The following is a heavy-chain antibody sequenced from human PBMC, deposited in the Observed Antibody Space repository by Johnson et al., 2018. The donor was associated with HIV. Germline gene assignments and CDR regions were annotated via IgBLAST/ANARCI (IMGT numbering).Heavy chain of an antibody. J-gene: IGHJ3*02. CDR1: GFSFSSYG. Sequence: VQLVESGGGLVQPGGSLRLSCAASGFSFSSYGMHWVRQAPGKGLEWVAVISYDGLNKYYADSVKGRFTISRDNSKTTLYVQLNSLRVEDTAVYYCAREQATLIFRASGAAFNIWGQGTTVTVSS. V-gene: IGHV3-30*03. D-gene: IGHD7-27*01. CDR2: ISYDGLNK. CDR3: AREQATLIFRASGAAFNI.